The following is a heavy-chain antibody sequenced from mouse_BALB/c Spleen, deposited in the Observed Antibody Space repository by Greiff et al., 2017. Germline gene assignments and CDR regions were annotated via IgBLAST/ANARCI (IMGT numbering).Heavy chain of an antibody. D-gene: IGHD1-1*01. CDR1: GYTFTSYN. V-gene: IGHV1-12*01. Sequence: LQQPGAELVKPGASVKMSCKASGYTFTSYNMHWVKQTPGQGLEWIGAIYPGNGDTSYNQKFKGKATLTADKSSSTAYMQLSSLTSEDSAVYYCARDHYGSTLDYWGQGTTLTVSS. J-gene: IGHJ2*01. CDR3: ARDHYGSTLDY. CDR2: IYPGNGDT.